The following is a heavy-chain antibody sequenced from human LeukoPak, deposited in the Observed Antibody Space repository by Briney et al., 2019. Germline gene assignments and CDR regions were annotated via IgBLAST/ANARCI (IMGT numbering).Heavy chain of an antibody. V-gene: IGHV4-39*01. Sequence: SETLSLTCTVSGGSISSSNYFWGWIRQPPGRGLEWIGSNYYSGSINYNPSLKSRVTTSVDTSKNQFSLKLSSVTAADTAVYYCARHHRHGGIYWGQGTLVTVST. CDR2: NYYSGSI. D-gene: IGHD3-16*01. J-gene: IGHJ4*02. CDR3: ARHHRHGGIY. CDR1: GGSISSSNYF.